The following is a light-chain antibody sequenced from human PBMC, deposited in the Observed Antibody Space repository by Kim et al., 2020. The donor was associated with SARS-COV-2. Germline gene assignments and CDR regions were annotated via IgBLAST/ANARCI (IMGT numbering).Light chain of an antibody. CDR2: DTS. Sequence: ASLTLSPGERATLPCRASQSVNIAWYQQKPGQAPRLLIYDTSSRATCIPARFSGSGSGTDFTLTISSLEPEDFAVYYCQQRGNSWTFGQGTKLEI. V-gene: IGKV3-11*01. CDR3: QQRGNSWT. CDR1: QSVN. J-gene: IGKJ1*01.